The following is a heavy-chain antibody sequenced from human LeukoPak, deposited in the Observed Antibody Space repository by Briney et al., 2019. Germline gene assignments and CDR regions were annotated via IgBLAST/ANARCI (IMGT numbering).Heavy chain of an antibody. D-gene: IGHD3-10*01. Sequence: PSETLSLTCTVSGGSISSYYWSWIRQPPGKGLEWIAYIYYSGSTNYNPSLKSRVTISIDTSKNQFSLKLRSVTAADTAVYYCARDRHGSGSAHTFDPWGQGTLATVSS. CDR3: ARDRHGSGSAHTFDP. J-gene: IGHJ5*02. CDR1: GGSISSYY. CDR2: IYYSGST. V-gene: IGHV4-59*01.